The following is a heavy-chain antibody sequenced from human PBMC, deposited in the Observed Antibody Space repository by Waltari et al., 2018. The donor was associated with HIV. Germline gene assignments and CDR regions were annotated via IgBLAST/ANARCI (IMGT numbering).Heavy chain of an antibody. J-gene: IGHJ4*02. CDR1: GFTFSSYS. CDR3: ARFDYDSKVDY. CDR2: ISISSSYI. Sequence: EVQLVESGGGLVKPGGSLRLSCAASGFTFSSYSMNWVRQAPGKGLEWVSSISISSSYIYYADSVKGRFTISRDNAKNSLYLQMNSLRAEDTAVYYCARFDYDSKVDYWGQGTLVTVSS. D-gene: IGHD3-22*01. V-gene: IGHV3-21*01.